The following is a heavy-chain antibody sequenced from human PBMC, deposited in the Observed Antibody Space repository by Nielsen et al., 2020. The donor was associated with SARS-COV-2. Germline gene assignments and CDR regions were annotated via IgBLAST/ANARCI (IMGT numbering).Heavy chain of an antibody. CDR2: IGSAGDT. J-gene: IGHJ6*02. CDR1: GFTFRSYD. Sequence: GESLKISCAASGFTFRSYDMHWVRQTAGKGLEWISAIGSAGDTYSPDSVKGRFTISRENAKNSLYLQMNSLRAGDTAVYYCARGRSGSYYYDSSGYSPPTYGMDVWGQGTTVTVSS. V-gene: IGHV3-13*01. D-gene: IGHD3-22*01. CDR3: ARGRSGSYYYDSSGYSPPTYGMDV.